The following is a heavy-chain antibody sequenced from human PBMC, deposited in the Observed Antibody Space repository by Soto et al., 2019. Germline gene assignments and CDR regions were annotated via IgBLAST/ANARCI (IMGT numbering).Heavy chain of an antibody. J-gene: IGHJ4*02. Sequence: QVQLVQSGAEVRQPASSVKVSSKTSGGTFSSYAISWVRQAPGQGLEWMGGIVPIVGTTTYAQKFQGRVTITADEATSTAYMQLSRLRSDDTAVYYCVRVVAIPGYPDHWGQGTLVTVSS. CDR3: VRVVAIPGYPDH. D-gene: IGHD5-12*01. V-gene: IGHV1-69*12. CDR2: IVPIVGTT. CDR1: GGTFSSYA.